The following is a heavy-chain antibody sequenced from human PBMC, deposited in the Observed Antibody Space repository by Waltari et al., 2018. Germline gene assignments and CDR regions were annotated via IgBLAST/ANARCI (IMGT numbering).Heavy chain of an antibody. Sequence: QLQLQESGPGLVKPSETLSLTCTVSGGSISSSSYYWGWIRQPPGKGLEWIGSIYYSGSTYYNPSLKSRVTISVDTSKNQFSLKLSSVTAADTAVYYCARGAGGWYRQYFQHWGQGTLVTVSS. CDR3: ARGAGGWYRQYFQH. CDR1: GGSISSSSYY. D-gene: IGHD6-19*01. CDR2: IYYSGST. J-gene: IGHJ1*01. V-gene: IGHV4-39*07.